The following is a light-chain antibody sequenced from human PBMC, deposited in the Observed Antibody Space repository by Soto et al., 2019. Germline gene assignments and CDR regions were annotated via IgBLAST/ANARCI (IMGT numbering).Light chain of an antibody. V-gene: IGLV2-14*01. Sequence: QSVLTQPASVSGSPGQSITISCTGTSSDVGGYNYVSWYQQHPGKAPKLMIYEVSNRPSGVSNRFSGSKSGTTASLTISGVQAEGDYDYYCCSYTRSSTQVFGTGTKVTVL. J-gene: IGLJ1*01. CDR2: EVS. CDR3: CSYTRSSTQV. CDR1: SSDVGGYNY.